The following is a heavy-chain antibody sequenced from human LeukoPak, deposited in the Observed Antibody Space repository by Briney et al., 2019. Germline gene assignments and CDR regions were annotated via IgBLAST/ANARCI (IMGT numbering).Heavy chain of an antibody. CDR3: ARDAGWRYYYDSSGYYDH. J-gene: IGHJ4*02. Sequence: ASVKVSCKASGYTFTSYYMHWLRQAPGQGLEWMGIINPSGGSTSYAQKFQGRVTMTRDMSTSTVYMELSSLRSEDTAVYYCARDAGWRYYYDSSGYYDHWGQGTLVTVSS. CDR1: GYTFTSYY. V-gene: IGHV1-46*01. D-gene: IGHD3-22*01. CDR2: INPSGGST.